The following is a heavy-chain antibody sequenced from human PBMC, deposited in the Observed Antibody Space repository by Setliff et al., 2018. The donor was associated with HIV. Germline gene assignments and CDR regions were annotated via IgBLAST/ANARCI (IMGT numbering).Heavy chain of an antibody. D-gene: IGHD3-3*02. V-gene: IGHV3-23*01. J-gene: IGHJ3*02. Sequence: LRLSCAASGFTFRSYAMSWVRQAPGKGLEWVSLISGSGISTHYAYSVKGRFSMSRDNSKNTLSLQMNSLRAEDTAVYYCAKGLSAFPPHGGFDKWGQGTMVTVSS. CDR3: AKGLSAFPPHGGFDK. CDR2: ISGSGIST. CDR1: GFTFRSYA.